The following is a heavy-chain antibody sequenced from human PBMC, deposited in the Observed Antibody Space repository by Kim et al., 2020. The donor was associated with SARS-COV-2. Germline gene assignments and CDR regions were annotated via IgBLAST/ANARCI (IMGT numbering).Heavy chain of an antibody. CDR2: INQDGTTR. V-gene: IGHV3-7*01. CDR1: GFTFGNYW. D-gene: IGHD1-26*01. CDR3: ARDVGTGRHDC. J-gene: IGHJ4*02. Sequence: GGSLRLSCVASGFTFGNYWMAWVRQAPGKGLEWLTNINQDGTTRNYVDSVKGRFTISRDNAKNSVYLQLNSLRAEDAAMYYCARDVGTGRHDCWGQGTLVPVSS.